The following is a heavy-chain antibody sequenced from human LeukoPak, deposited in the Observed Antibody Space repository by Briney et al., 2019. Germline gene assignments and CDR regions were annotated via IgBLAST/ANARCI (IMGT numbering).Heavy chain of an antibody. J-gene: IGHJ4*02. CDR1: GFTFSSYG. V-gene: IGHV3-30*03. Sequence: PGRSLRLSCAASGFTFSSYGMHWVRQAPGKGLEWVAVISYDGSNKYYADSVKGRFTISRDNSKNTLYLQMNSLRAEDTAVYYCARGGYYGDYVPMDYWGQGTLVTVSS. CDR3: ARGGYYGDYVPMDY. CDR2: ISYDGSNK. D-gene: IGHD4-17*01.